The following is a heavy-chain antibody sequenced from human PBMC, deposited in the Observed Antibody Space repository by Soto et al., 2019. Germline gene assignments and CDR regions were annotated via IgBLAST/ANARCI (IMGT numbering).Heavy chain of an antibody. CDR3: AKPGPLFFGESGPLTVHIDY. V-gene: IGHV3-23*01. D-gene: IGHD3-16*01. CDR1: GFTFSSYA. Sequence: SGGSLRLSCAASGFTFSSYAMSWVRQAPGKGLEWVSAISGSGGSTYYADSVKGRFTISRDNSKNTLYLQMNSLRAEDTAVYYCAKPGPLFFGESGPLTVHIDYWGQGILVTVSS. J-gene: IGHJ4*02. CDR2: ISGSGGST.